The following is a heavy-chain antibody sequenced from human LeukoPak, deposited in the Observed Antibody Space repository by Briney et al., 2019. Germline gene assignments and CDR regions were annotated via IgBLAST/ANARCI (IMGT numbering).Heavy chain of an antibody. CDR2: ISYDGSNK. V-gene: IGHV3-30*18. CDR1: GFTFSSYG. Sequence: GGSLRLSCAASGFTFSSYGMHWVRQAPGKGLEWVAVISYDGSNKYYADSVKGRFTISRDNFKNTLYLQMNSLRAEDTAVYYCAKDPHFDRIAAAGAFDYWGQGTLVTVSS. D-gene: IGHD6-13*01. CDR3: AKDPHFDRIAAAGAFDY. J-gene: IGHJ4*02.